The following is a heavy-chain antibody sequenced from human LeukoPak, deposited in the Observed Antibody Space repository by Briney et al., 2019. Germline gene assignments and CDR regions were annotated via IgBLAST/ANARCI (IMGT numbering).Heavy chain of an antibody. CDR3: ARDVSLISTRPRFVDY. J-gene: IGHJ4*02. CDR2: INPSGGST. D-gene: IGHD6-6*01. Sequence: ASVKVSCKASGYTFTSYYMHWVRQAPGQGLEWMGIINPSGGSTSYAQKFQGRVTMTRDTSISTAYMELSSLRSDDTAVYYCARDVSLISTRPRFVDYWGQGTLVTVSS. CDR1: GYTFTSYY. V-gene: IGHV1-46*01.